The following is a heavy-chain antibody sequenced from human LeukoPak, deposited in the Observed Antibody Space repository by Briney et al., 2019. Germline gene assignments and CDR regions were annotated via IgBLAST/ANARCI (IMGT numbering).Heavy chain of an antibody. CDR1: GGSISSSSYY. V-gene: IGHV4-39*01. D-gene: IGHD4-17*01. CDR2: IYYSGST. Sequence: SETLSLTCTVFGGSISSSSYYWGWIRQPPGKGLEWIGSIYYSGSTYYNPSLKSRVTISVDTSKNQFSLKLSSVTAADTAVYYCASHYGDFDFDYWGQGTLVTVSS. J-gene: IGHJ4*02. CDR3: ASHYGDFDFDY.